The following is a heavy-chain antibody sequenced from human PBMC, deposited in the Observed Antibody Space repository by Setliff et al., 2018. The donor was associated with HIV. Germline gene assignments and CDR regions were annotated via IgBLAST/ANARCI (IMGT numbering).Heavy chain of an antibody. D-gene: IGHD3-10*01. J-gene: IGHJ6*02. V-gene: IGHV4-31*03. CDR2: IYYTGST. CDR3: ARDLSPYGSGDPYYYYGMDV. CDR1: GGSISSGGYY. Sequence: PSETLSLTCTVSGGSISSGGYYWSWIRQRPGKGLEWIGYIYYTGSTYYHPSLKSRVLISVDTSNNPFSLSLRSVTAADTAVYYCARDLSPYGSGDPYYYYGMDVWGQGTTVTVSS.